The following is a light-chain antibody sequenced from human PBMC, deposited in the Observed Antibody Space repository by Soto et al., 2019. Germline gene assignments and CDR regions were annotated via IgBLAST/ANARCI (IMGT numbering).Light chain of an antibody. V-gene: IGLV2-14*01. CDR3: SSYTSTMSVV. CDR2: EVS. J-gene: IGLJ2*01. Sequence: HSALTQPASVSGSPGQSITISCTGTGNDVGGYNYVSWYQQHPGKVPKLIIFEVSNRPSGVSTRFSGSKSANTASLNISGLQAEDEADYYCSSYTSTMSVVFGGGTKVTVL. CDR1: GNDVGGYNY.